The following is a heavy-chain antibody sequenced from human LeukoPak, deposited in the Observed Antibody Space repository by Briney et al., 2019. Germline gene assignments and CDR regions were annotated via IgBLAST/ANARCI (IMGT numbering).Heavy chain of an antibody. J-gene: IGHJ3*02. Sequence: SETLSLTCAVSGGSISSSNWWSWVRQPPGKGLEWIGEIYHSGSTNYNPSLKSRVTISVDKSKNQFSLKLSSVTAADTAVYYCAREESYYYDSSGYYYDDAFDIWGQGTMVTVSS. CDR2: IYHSGST. V-gene: IGHV4-4*02. CDR3: AREESYYYDSSGYYYDDAFDI. CDR1: GGSISSSNW. D-gene: IGHD3-22*01.